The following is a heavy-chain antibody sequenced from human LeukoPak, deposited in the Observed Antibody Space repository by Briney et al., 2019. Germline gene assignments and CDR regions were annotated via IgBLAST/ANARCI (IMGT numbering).Heavy chain of an antibody. D-gene: IGHD3-22*01. Sequence: GGSLRLSCAASGFRFDDYGMSWVRQAPGKGLEWVSGINWSGTSTGYADSVRGRITISRDNAKNSLYLQMNSLRAEDTALYYCARGPCFDSSGYYWHYMDVWGKGTTVTVSS. CDR3: ARGPCFDSSGYYWHYMDV. J-gene: IGHJ6*03. CDR2: INWSGTST. CDR1: GFRFDDYG. V-gene: IGHV3-20*04.